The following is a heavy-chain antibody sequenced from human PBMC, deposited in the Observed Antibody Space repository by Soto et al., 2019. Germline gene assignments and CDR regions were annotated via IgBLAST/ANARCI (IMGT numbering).Heavy chain of an antibody. CDR2: IKNKIDGETI. Sequence: GSLRLSCVASGLTFKNAWMSWVRQAPGKGLEWLGRIKNKIDGETIDYAAPVRGRFIISRDDSKNTLYLEMNILKTEDSGVYYCTTDDVDYYGMDVWGQGTTVTVSS. V-gene: IGHV3-15*05. CDR3: TTDDVDYYGMDV. CDR1: GLTFKNAW. J-gene: IGHJ6*02.